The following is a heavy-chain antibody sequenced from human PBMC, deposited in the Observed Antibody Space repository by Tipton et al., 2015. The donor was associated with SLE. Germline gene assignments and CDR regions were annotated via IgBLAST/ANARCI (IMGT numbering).Heavy chain of an antibody. J-gene: IGHJ4*02. V-gene: IGHV4-4*08. CDR1: GGSIRSYY. Sequence: TLSLTCTVSGGSIRSYYWSWIRQPPGKGLEWIGYIYTSGSTNYNPPPKSRVTISVDTSKNQFSLKLSSVTAADTAVYYCARGTALGHWGQGTLVTVSS. CDR3: ARGTALGH. D-gene: IGHD5-18*01. CDR2: IYTSGST.